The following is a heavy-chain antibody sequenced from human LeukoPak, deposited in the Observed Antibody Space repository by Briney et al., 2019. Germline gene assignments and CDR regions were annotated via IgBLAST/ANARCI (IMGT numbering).Heavy chain of an antibody. Sequence: SQTLSLTCTVSGGSISSGSYYWSWIRQSAGKGLEWIGRIDTSGSTKYNPSLKGRVTMSVDTSKNQFSLKLSSVTAADTAVYYCARDTYDSSGYYWDWGQGTLVTVSS. CDR3: ARDTYDSSGYYWD. D-gene: IGHD3-22*01. J-gene: IGHJ4*02. CDR2: IDTSGST. CDR1: GGSISSGSYY. V-gene: IGHV4-61*02.